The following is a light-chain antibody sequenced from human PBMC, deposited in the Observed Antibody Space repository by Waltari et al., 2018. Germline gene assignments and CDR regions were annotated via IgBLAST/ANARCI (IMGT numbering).Light chain of an antibody. CDR2: ENN. CDR3: YSKNFDGNQRV. V-gene: IGLV3-10*01. Sequence: SYELTQPPSVSVSPGQSARITCTGDALSMRYFFWYQQRSGQAPVLVIHENNNRPSGIPKRFSGSSSGTLATLTISGAQGDDEAVYYCYSKNFDGNQRVFGGGTKLTVL. CDR1: ALSMRY. J-gene: IGLJ3*02.